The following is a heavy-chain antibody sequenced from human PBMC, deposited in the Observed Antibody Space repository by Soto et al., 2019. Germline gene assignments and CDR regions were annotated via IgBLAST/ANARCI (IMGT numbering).Heavy chain of an antibody. CDR2: ISGTGGNT. V-gene: IGHV3-23*01. J-gene: IGHJ4*02. Sequence: GSLRLSCAASGFTFSSYAMTWVRQAPGKGLEWVSTISGTGGNTYYADSVKGRFTISRDNSKNTVYLQMNSLRAEDTAVYYCVKAVYLLDFDYWGQGTLVTVS. CDR1: GFTFSSYA. D-gene: IGHD1-20*01. CDR3: VKAVYLLDFDY.